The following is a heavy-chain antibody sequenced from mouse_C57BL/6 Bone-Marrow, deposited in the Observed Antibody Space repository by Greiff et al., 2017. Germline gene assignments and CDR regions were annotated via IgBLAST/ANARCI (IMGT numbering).Heavy chain of an antibody. CDR1: GYTFTDYY. D-gene: IGHD2-4*01. CDR2: INPYNGGT. CDR3: ATYDYDGFAY. V-gene: IGHV1-19*01. Sequence: VQLKQSGPVLVKPGASVKMSCKASGYTFTDYYMNWVKQSHGKSLEWIGVINPYNGGTSYNQKFKGKATLTVDKSSSTAYMELNSLTSEDSAVYYCATYDYDGFAYWGQGTLVTVSA. J-gene: IGHJ3*01.